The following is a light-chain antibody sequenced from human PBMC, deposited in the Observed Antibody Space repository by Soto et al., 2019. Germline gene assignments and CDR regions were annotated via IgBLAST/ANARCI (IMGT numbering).Light chain of an antibody. V-gene: IGLV2-14*01. CDR1: SSDVGGYNY. CDR3: SSYTSSSTYVV. J-gene: IGLJ2*01. CDR2: DVS. Sequence: QSALTQPASVSGSPGQSITISCTGTSSDVGGYNYVSWYQQHPGKAPKLIIYDVSNRPSGVSNPFSGSKSGNTASLTISGLQAEDEADYYCSSYTSSSTYVVFGGGTKLTVL.